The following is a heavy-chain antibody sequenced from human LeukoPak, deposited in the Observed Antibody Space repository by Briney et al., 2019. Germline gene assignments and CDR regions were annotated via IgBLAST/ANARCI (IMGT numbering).Heavy chain of an antibody. V-gene: IGHV3-30*18. J-gene: IGHJ4*02. D-gene: IGHD3-22*01. CDR3: AKGYGFDSSGSEHYLEN. Sequence: GGSLRLSCAASGFTFSNYGIHWVRQAPGKGLEWVAVISYDGSNKYYAESVKGRFTISRDNSKNTLYLQMNSLRAEDTAVYYCAKGYGFDSSGSEHYLENWGQGILVTVSS. CDR1: GFTFSNYG. CDR2: ISYDGSNK.